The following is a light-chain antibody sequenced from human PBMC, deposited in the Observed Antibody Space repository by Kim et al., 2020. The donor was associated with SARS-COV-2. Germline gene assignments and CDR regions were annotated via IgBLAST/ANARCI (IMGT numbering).Light chain of an antibody. V-gene: IGLV2-14*03. CDR2: DVS. J-gene: IGLJ1*01. CDR1: SSDVGGYNY. CDR3: SSYTSSSTLYV. Sequence: QSALTQPASVSGSPGQSITISCTGTSSDVGGYNYVSWYQQHPGKAPKLMIYDVSNRPSGVSNRFSGSKSGNTAFLTISGLQVEDEADYYCSSYTSSSTLYVFGTGTKVTVL.